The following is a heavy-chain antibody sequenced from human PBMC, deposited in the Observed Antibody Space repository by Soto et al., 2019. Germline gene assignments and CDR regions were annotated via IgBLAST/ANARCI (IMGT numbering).Heavy chain of an antibody. CDR1: GFTFSSYA. CDR2: ISGTGGST. CDR3: ARDWERTFDSWGYFDH. J-gene: IGHJ4*02. Sequence: VQLLESGGGLVQPGGSLRLSCAASGFTFSSYAMSWVRQAPGKGLEWVSAISGTGGSTYYADSVKGRFIISRDNSKNTMYLHMNSLRAEDTAVYYCARDWERTFDSWGYFDHWGQGTLVTVSS. V-gene: IGHV3-23*01. D-gene: IGHD3-16*01.